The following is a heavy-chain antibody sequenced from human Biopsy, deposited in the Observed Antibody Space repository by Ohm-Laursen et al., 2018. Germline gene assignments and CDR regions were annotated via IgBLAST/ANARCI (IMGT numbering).Heavy chain of an antibody. CDR2: ISYTGST. CDR3: ARHGVYGDLRMDY. CDR1: GGFISSSSYY. V-gene: IGHV4-39*01. J-gene: IGHJ4*02. D-gene: IGHD4-17*01. Sequence: SETLSLTWPVSGGFISSSSYYWGWIRQPPGKGLEWIGSISYTGSTHDNPSLRSRVTISVGTSKNQFSLKLYSLTAADTAVYYCARHGVYGDLRMDYWGQGTLVTVSS.